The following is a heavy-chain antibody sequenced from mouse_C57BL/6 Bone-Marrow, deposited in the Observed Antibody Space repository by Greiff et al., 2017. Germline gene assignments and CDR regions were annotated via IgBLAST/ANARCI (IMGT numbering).Heavy chain of an antibody. CDR2: IDPSDSYT. J-gene: IGHJ4*01. CDR3: ERDGNVFYYAMDY. CDR1: GYTFTSYW. Sequence: QVQLQQPGAELVLPGASVKLSCKASGYTFTSYWMHWVKQRPGQGLEWIGEIDPSDSYTNYTQKFKGKFTLTVDKSSSTAYMQHSSVTSEDAAVYYCERDGNVFYYAMDYGGKGTSVTVAS. V-gene: IGHV1-69*01. D-gene: IGHD1-1*01.